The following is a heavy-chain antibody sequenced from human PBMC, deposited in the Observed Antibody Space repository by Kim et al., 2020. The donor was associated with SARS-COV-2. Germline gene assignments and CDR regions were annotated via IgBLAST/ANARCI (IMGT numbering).Heavy chain of an antibody. CDR1: GYTLTQYS. CDR2: LYPDNGDT. Sequence: ASVKVSCKVSGYTLTQYSMHWVRQAPGQGFEWMGWLYPDNGDTSYAQKFQGRVTMTKDTSTNTAYMELSGLRFDDTAFYYCASIRFTKNIGVHNCFD. J-gene: IGHJ4*01. CDR3: ASIRFTKNIGVHNCFD. D-gene: IGHD2-15*01. V-gene: IGHV1-24*01.